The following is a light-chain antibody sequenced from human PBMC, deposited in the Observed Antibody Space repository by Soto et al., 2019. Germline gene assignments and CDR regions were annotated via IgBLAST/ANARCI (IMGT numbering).Light chain of an antibody. CDR2: EVS. V-gene: IGLV2-14*01. CDR1: SSDVGGYNY. CDR3: SSYTSSSTWV. Sequence: QPVLTQPASVSRSPGQSITISCTGTSSDVGGYNYVSWYQQHPGKAPKLMIYEVSNRPSGVSNRFSGSKSGNTASLTISGLQAEDEADYYCSSYTSSSTWVFGGGTKLTVL. J-gene: IGLJ3*02.